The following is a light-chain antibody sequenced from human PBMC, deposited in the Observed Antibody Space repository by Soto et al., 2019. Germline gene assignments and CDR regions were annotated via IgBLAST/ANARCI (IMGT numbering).Light chain of an antibody. CDR1: SSDVGGYNY. Sequence: QSALTQPPSASGSPGQSVTISCTGTSSDVGGYNYVSWYQQHPGKAPKLMISEVSKRPSGVPDRFSGSKSGNTASLTISGLQAEDEADYYCSSYAGSNNLGVFGTGTKVTLL. V-gene: IGLV2-8*01. J-gene: IGLJ1*01. CDR3: SSYAGSNNLGV. CDR2: EVS.